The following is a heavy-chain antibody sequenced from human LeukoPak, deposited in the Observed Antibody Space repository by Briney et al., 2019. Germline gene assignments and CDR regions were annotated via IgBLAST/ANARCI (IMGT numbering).Heavy chain of an antibody. J-gene: IGHJ3*02. V-gene: IGHV5-51*01. CDR3: VRLSSGSYEGDAFDI. CDR1: GYSFTSYW. Sequence: GESLKISCKGSGYSFTSYWIGWVRQMPGRGLEWMGIIYPGDSNTRYSPSFQGQVTISADKSISTAYLQWNSLKASDTAMFYCVRLSSGSYEGDAFDIWGQGTMVTVSS. D-gene: IGHD1-26*01. CDR2: IYPGDSNT.